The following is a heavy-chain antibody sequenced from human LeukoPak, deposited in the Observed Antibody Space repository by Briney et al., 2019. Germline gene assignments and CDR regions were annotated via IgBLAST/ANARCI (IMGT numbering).Heavy chain of an antibody. Sequence: SETLSLTXTVSGGSISSYYWSWLRQPPGKGLEWIGYISYSGSTNYNPSLKSRVTISVDTSKNQLSLKLNSVTAADTAVYYCARYIWGSYPTFEDYWGQGSLVTVSS. D-gene: IGHD3-16*02. CDR3: ARYIWGSYPTFEDY. CDR2: ISYSGST. V-gene: IGHV4-59*01. CDR1: GGSISSYY. J-gene: IGHJ4*02.